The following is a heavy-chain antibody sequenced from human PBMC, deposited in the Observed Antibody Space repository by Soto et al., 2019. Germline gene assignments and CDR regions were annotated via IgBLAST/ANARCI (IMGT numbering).Heavy chain of an antibody. D-gene: IGHD5-12*01. Sequence: QVQLQESGPGLVKPSQTLSLTCTVSGGSISSGLYYWTWIRQNPGKGLEWIGYIRYSGGTYYNPSLKSRISLSVDTSKKQFSLKLSSVTAADTSVYYCARYVNGYKTWGAFDVWGQGTMVTVSS. V-gene: IGHV4-31*03. J-gene: IGHJ3*01. CDR1: GGSISSGLYY. CDR3: ARYVNGYKTWGAFDV. CDR2: IRYSGGT.